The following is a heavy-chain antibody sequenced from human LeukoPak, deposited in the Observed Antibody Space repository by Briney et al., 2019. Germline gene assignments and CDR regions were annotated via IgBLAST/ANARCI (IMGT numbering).Heavy chain of an antibody. CDR3: ARGSYGVGPDY. CDR1: GGSFSGYY. J-gene: IGHJ4*02. CDR2: INQGGNT. Sequence: SETLSLTCAVYGGSFSGYYWSWIRQPPVKGLEWIGEINQGGNTNYNPSLKGRVTISVDTSRNQFSLNLNSVTAADTAMYSCARGSYGVGPDYWGQGTLVTVSS. D-gene: IGHD1-26*01. V-gene: IGHV4-34*01.